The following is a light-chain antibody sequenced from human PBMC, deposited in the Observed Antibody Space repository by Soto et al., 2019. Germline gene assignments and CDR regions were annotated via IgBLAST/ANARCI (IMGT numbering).Light chain of an antibody. J-gene: IGKJ4*01. CDR2: GAS. CDR3: QQYVSIPHT. V-gene: IGKV3-20*01. CDR1: QSVGTY. Sequence: EIVLTQSPGTLSLSPGERATLSCRASQSVGTYLAWYQQKPGQAPRLLMYGASSRATGIPDRFSGSGSGTDFTLTISRLEPDDLAVYYCQQYVSIPHTFGGGTKVDIK.